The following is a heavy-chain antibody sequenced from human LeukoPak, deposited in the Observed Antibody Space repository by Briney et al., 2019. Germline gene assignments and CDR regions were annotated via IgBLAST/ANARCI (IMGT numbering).Heavy chain of an antibody. CDR3: ARAAQEGQNWFDP. CDR2: IYFSGTT. Sequence: SETLSLTCTVSGGAITNGGCYWNWIRQPAGKGLEWIGRIYFSGTTKYNPSFKSRVTISVDTSKRQFSLTMTSVTAADTAVYYCARAAQEGQNWFDPWGQGTLVTVSS. D-gene: IGHD6-13*01. CDR1: GGAITNGGCY. J-gene: IGHJ5*01. V-gene: IGHV4-61*02.